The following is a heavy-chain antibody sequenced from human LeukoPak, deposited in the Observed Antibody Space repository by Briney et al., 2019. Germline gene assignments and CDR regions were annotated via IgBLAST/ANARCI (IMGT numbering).Heavy chain of an antibody. J-gene: IGHJ4*02. Sequence: PGGSLRLSCAASRFTFSTYSMNWVRQAPGKGLEWVASISTSSSYIYYADSLKGRFTISRDNAKKSLYLQINSLRAEDTAVYYCARGRSGVSGNDSPFDYWGQGTPVTVSS. CDR1: RFTFSTYS. D-gene: IGHD5-12*01. V-gene: IGHV3-21*01. CDR2: ISTSSSYI. CDR3: ARGRSGVSGNDSPFDY.